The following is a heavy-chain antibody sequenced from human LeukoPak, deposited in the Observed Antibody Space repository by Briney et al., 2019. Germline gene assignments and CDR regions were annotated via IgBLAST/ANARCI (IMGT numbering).Heavy chain of an antibody. D-gene: IGHD3-10*01. CDR3: ATVDFRYYYGSGRKNNWFDP. V-gene: IGHV1-24*01. J-gene: IGHJ5*02. CDR2: FDPEDGET. Sequence: ASVKVSCKVSGYTLTELSMHWVRQAPGKGLEWMGGFDPEDGETIYAQKFQGRVTMTEDTSTDTAYMELSSLRSEDTAVYYCATVDFRYYYGSGRKNNWFDPWGQGTLVTVSS. CDR1: GYTLTELS.